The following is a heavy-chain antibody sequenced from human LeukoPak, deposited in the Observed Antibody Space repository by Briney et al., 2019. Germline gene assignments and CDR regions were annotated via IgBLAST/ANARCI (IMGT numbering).Heavy chain of an antibody. Sequence: PGRSLRLSCAASGFTFSSYGMHWVRQAPGKGLEWVAVISYVGSNKYYADSVKGRFTISRDNSKNTLYLQMNSLRAEDTAVYYCAKDGRTVTTELDYWGQGTLVTVSS. D-gene: IGHD4-11*01. CDR3: AKDGRTVTTELDY. V-gene: IGHV3-30*18. CDR2: ISYVGSNK. J-gene: IGHJ4*02. CDR1: GFTFSSYG.